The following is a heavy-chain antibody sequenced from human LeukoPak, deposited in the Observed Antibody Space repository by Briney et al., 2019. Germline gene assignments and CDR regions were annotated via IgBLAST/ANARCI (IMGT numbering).Heavy chain of an antibody. J-gene: IGHJ3*02. V-gene: IGHV3-9*01. CDR1: GFTFDDYA. CDR3: AKTIYGLGAFDI. CDR2: ISWNSGSI. Sequence: GRSLRLSCAASGFTFDDYAMHWVRQAPGKGLEWVSGISWNSGSIGYADSVKGRFTISRDNAKNSLYLQMNSLRAEDTALYYCAKTIYGLGAFDIWGQGTMVTVSS. D-gene: IGHD2-2*02.